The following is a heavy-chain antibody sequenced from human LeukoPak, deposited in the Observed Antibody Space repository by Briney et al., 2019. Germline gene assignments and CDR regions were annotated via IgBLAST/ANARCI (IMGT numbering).Heavy chain of an antibody. CDR3: AKEYTPSSPLGELDS. Sequence: GGSLRLSCAVSGFSFSSYAMHWVRQAPGKGLEWVAVIRHDETNEYYADSVQGRFTISRDTSKNTLYLQMNSLRAEDTAVYCCAKEYTPSSPLGELDSWGQGTLVTVSS. J-gene: IGHJ4*02. V-gene: IGHV3-30*02. D-gene: IGHD6-6*01. CDR1: GFSFSSYA. CDR2: IRHDETNE.